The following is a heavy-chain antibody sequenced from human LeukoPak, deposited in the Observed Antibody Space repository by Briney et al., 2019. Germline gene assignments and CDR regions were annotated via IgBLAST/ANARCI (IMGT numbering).Heavy chain of an antibody. V-gene: IGHV3-48*01. CDR1: GFTFSSYG. Sequence: GGSLRLSCAASGFTFSSYGMNWVRQAPGKGLEWLSYISSSSITIYYADSVKGRFTISRDNAKNSLYLQMNSLRAEDTAVYYCARGLTIFGVVINPQYDAFDIWGQGTMVTVSS. CDR3: ARGLTIFGVVINPQYDAFDI. J-gene: IGHJ3*02. D-gene: IGHD3-3*01. CDR2: ISSSSITI.